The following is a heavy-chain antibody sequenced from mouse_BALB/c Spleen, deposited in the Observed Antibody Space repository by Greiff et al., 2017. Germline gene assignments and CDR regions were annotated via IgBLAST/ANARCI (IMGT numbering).Heavy chain of an antibody. V-gene: IGHV1-18*01. CDR1: GYTFTDYN. CDR2: INPNNGGT. J-gene: IGHJ3*01. CDR3: ARAGYDYDGTAFAY. D-gene: IGHD2-4*01. Sequence: VQLQQSGPELVKPGASVKIPCKASGYTFTDYNMDWVKQSHGKSLEWIGDINPNNGGTIYNQKFKGKATLTVDKSSSTAYMELRSLTSEDTAVYYCARAGYDYDGTAFAYWGQGTLVTVSA.